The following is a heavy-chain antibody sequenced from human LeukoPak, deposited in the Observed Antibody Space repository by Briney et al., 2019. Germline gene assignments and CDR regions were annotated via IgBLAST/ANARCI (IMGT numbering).Heavy chain of an antibody. J-gene: IGHJ4*02. Sequence: PSETLSLTCAVYGGSFSGYYWSWIRQPPGKGLEWIGEINHSGSTNYNPSLKSRVTISVDTSKNQFSLKLSSVTAADTAVYYCARGLRYSSGWSFNDYWGQGTLVTVSS. CDR1: GGSFSGYY. CDR3: ARGLRYSSGWSFNDY. CDR2: INHSGST. V-gene: IGHV4-34*01. D-gene: IGHD6-19*01.